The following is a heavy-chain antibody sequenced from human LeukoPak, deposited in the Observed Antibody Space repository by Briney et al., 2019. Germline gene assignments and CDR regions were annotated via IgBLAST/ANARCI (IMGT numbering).Heavy chain of an antibody. Sequence: SETLSLTCTVAGGSISSYYWSWIRQPAGKGLEWIGRTHISGSTNYNPSLKSRVTMPVDTSKNQFSLKLSSVTAADTAVYYCARNLLYSSGWSLDYRGQGILVTASS. CDR1: GGSISSYY. J-gene: IGHJ4*02. CDR2: THISGST. V-gene: IGHV4-4*07. D-gene: IGHD6-19*01. CDR3: ARNLLYSSGWSLDY.